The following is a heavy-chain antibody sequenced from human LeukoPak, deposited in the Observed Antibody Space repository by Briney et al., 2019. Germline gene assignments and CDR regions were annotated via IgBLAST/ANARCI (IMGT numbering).Heavy chain of an antibody. CDR3: ARVVRFLEWSYGMDV. D-gene: IGHD3-3*01. CDR2: IYYSGST. Sequence: PSQTLSFTCTVSGGSISSGGYYWSWIRQHPGKGLEWIGYIYYSGSTYYNPSLKSRVTISVDTSKNQFSLKLSSVTAADTAVYYCARVVRFLEWSYGMDVWGQGTTVTVSS. J-gene: IGHJ6*02. CDR1: GGSISSGGYY. V-gene: IGHV4-31*03.